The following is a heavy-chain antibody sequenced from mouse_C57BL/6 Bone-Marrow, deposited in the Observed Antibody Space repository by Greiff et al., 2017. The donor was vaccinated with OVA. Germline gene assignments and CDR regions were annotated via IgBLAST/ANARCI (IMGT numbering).Heavy chain of an antibody. V-gene: IGHV14-4*01. Sequence: VQLQQSGAELVRPGASVKLSCTASGFNIKDDYMHWVKQRPEQGLEWIGWIDPENGDTEYASKFQGKATITDDTSSNTAYLHLSSLTSEDTAVYYCTSYGNFDYWGQGTTLTVSS. CDR1: GFNIKDDY. J-gene: IGHJ2*01. D-gene: IGHD2-1*01. CDR2: IDPENGDT. CDR3: TSYGNFDY.